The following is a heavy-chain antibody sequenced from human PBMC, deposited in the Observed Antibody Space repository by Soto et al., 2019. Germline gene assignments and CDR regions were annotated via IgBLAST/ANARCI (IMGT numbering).Heavy chain of an antibody. CDR3: SLTTYYYGSVSYYNDYYYGMDV. D-gene: IGHD3-10*01. CDR1: GGTFSSYA. CDR2: IIPIFGTA. V-gene: IGHV1-69*13. J-gene: IGHJ6*02. Sequence: ASVKVSCKASGGTFSSYAISWVRQAPGQGLEWMGGIIPIFGTANYAQKFQGRVTITADESTSTAYMELSSLRSEDTAVYYCSLTTYYYGSVSYYNDYYYGMDVWGQGTTVTVSS.